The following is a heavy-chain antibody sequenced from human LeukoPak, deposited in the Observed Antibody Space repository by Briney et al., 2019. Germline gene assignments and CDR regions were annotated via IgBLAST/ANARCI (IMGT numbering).Heavy chain of an antibody. CDR2: MNPNSGNT. V-gene: IGHV1-8*01. CDR1: GYTFTSYD. CDR3: ARVFADYGDNWFDP. Sequence: ASVKVSCKASGYTFTSYDINWVRQATGQGLEWMGWMNPNSGNTGYAQKFQGRVTMTRNTSISTAYMELSSLRSEDTAVYYCARVFADYGDNWFDPWGQGTLVTVSS. J-gene: IGHJ5*02. D-gene: IGHD4-17*01.